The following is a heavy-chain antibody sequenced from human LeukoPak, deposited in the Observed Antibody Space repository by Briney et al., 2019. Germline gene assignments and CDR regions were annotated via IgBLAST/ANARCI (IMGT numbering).Heavy chain of an antibody. J-gene: IGHJ4*02. CDR1: GGSISSYY. Sequence: SETLSLTCTVSGGSISSYYWSWIRQPAGKGLEWIGRIYTSGSTNYNPSLKSRVTMSVDTSENQFSLKLSSVTAADTAVYYCARDSIAVAGIRIFDYWGQGTLVTVSS. V-gene: IGHV4-4*07. CDR2: IYTSGST. D-gene: IGHD6-19*01. CDR3: ARDSIAVAGIRIFDY.